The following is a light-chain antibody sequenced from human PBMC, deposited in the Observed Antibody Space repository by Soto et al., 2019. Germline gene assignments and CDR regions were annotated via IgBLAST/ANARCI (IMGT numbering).Light chain of an antibody. CDR3: QQYDSYPIT. J-gene: IGKJ5*01. CDR1: QGIRNL. CDR2: GTS. Sequence: DIQMTQSPSSLSASVGDRVTITCRASQGIRNLLVWYQQKPEKAPKSLIYGTSTLESGVPSRFSGSGSGTNYTLTISSLQPEDSAPSYCQQYDSYPITLGQGTRLEIK. V-gene: IGKV1D-16*01.